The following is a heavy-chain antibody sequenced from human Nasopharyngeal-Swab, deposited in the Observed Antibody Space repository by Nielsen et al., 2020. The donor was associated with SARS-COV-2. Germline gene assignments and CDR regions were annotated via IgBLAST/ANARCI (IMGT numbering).Heavy chain of an antibody. J-gene: IGHJ2*01. V-gene: IGHV3-23*01. D-gene: IGHD5-18*01. CDR1: GFTFSSYA. CDR2: ISGSGGST. CDR3: AKPERGVQLWLVSWYFDL. Sequence: GGSLRLSCAASGFTFSSYAMSWVRQAPGKGLEWVSAISGSGGSTYYADSVKGRFTISRDNSKNTLYLQMNSLRAEDTAVYYCAKPERGVQLWLVSWYFDLWGRGTLVTVSS.